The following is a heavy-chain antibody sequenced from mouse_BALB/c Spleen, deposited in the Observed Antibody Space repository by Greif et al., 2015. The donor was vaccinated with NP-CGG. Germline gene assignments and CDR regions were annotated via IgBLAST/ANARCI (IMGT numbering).Heavy chain of an antibody. J-gene: IGHJ3*01. CDR2: ISSGGSYT. V-gene: IGHV5-6*01. CDR1: GFTFSSYG. Sequence: EVKLMESGGDLVKPGGSLKLSCAASGFTFSSYGMSWVRQTPDKRLEWVATISSGGSYTYYPDSVKGRFTISRDNAKNTLYLQMSSLKSEDTAMYYCARQQGISWFAYWGQGTLVTVSA. CDR3: ARQQGISWFAY.